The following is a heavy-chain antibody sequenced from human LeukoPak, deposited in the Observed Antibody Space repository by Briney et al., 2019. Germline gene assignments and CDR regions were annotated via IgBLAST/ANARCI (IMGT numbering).Heavy chain of an antibody. CDR2: IPTSGSSL. CDR1: GFTFSSYT. D-gene: IGHD3-10*01. V-gene: IGHV3-48*02. Sequence: GGSLRLSCAASGFTFSSYTMNWVRQAPGKGLEWLSNIPTSGSSLNYADSVKGRFTISRDNAKNSLFLQMNSLRDEDTAVYYCARDTEFAFDLWGQGTMVTVSS. J-gene: IGHJ3*01. CDR3: ARDTEFAFDL.